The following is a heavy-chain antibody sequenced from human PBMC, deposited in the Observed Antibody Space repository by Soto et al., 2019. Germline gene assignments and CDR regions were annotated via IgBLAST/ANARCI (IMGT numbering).Heavy chain of an antibody. CDR3: AREGGSSSWYPNGNYGMDV. Sequence: QVQLVQSGAEVKKPGASVKVSCKASGYTFTSYGISWVRQAPGQGLEWMGWISAYNGNTNYAQKLQGRVTMTTDQSTSTAYMELRSLRSDDTAVYYCAREGGSSSWYPNGNYGMDVWGQGTTVTVSS. V-gene: IGHV1-18*04. CDR2: ISAYNGNT. D-gene: IGHD6-13*01. J-gene: IGHJ6*02. CDR1: GYTFTSYG.